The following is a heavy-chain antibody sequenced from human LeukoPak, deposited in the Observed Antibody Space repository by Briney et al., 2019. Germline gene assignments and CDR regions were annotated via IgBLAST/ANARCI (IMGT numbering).Heavy chain of an antibody. J-gene: IGHJ6*02. CDR3: ARSTTVGAGPYYYYYGMDV. CDR2: ISGSGGST. D-gene: IGHD1-26*01. V-gene: IGHV3-23*01. Sequence: PGGSLGLSCAVSGFTFSSYAMSWVRQAPGKGLEWVSAISGSGGSTYYADSVKGRFTISRDNPENTLYLQMNSLRAEDTAVYYCARSTTVGAGPYYYYYGMDVWGQGTTVTVSS. CDR1: GFTFSSYA.